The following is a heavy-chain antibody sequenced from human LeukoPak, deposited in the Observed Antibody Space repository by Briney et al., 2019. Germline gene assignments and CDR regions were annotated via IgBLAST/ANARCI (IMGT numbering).Heavy chain of an antibody. D-gene: IGHD1-1*01. CDR1: GGSFSGYY. CDR2: INHSGST. J-gene: IGHJ6*03. V-gene: IGHV4-34*01. CDR3: ARKPRTTGTTTHSYYDYYYMDV. Sequence: PSETLSLTCAVYGGSFSGYYWSWIRQPPGKGLEWIGEINHSGSTNYNPSLKSRVTISVDTSKNQFSLKLSSVTAADTAVYYCARKPRTTGTTTHSYYDYYYMDVWGKGTTVTVSS.